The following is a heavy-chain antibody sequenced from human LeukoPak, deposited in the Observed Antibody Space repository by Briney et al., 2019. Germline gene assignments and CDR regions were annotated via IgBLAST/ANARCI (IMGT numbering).Heavy chain of an antibody. CDR3: ARSHDHLWGNYPDY. V-gene: IGHV4/OR15-8*01. CDR2: IHHDGRI. D-gene: IGHD3-16*02. J-gene: IGHJ4*02. Sequence: SETLSLTCDVSGGSIDSTNWWNWVRQPPGKGLEWIGEIHHDGRINYNPSLKSRVTLSVDKSKNQFSLGLNSVTAADTAMYYCARSHDHLWGNYPDYWGQGTLVTVSS. CDR1: GGSIDSTNW.